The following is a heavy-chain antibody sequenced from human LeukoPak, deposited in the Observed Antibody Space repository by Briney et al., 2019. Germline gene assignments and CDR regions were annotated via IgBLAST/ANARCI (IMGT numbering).Heavy chain of an antibody. V-gene: IGHV4-34*01. J-gene: IGHJ4*02. Sequence: SETLSLTCAVYGGSFRGYYWSWIRQPPGKGLEWIGEINHSGSTNYNPSLKSRVTISVDMSKNQFSLKLSSVTAADTAVYSCARGRYGDYERYFDYWGQGTLVTVSS. D-gene: IGHD4-17*01. CDR2: INHSGST. CDR3: ARGRYGDYERYFDY. CDR1: GGSFRGYY.